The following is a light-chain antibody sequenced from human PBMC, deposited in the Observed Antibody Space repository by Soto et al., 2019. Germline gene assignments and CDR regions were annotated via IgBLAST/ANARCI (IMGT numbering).Light chain of an antibody. CDR1: QSVNSNY. CDR3: QQYGSSVYT. V-gene: IGKV3-20*01. J-gene: IGKJ2*01. Sequence: EIVLTQSPGALSLSPGERATLSCRASQSVNSNYLAWYQQKPGQAPRLLIYDASSRATGIPDRFSGSGSGTDFTLTISRLEPEDFAVYYCQQYGSSVYTFGQGTELEI. CDR2: DAS.